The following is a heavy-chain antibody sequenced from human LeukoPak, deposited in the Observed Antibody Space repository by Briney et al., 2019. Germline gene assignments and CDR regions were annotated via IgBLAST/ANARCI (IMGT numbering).Heavy chain of an antibody. J-gene: IGHJ4*02. CDR2: ISGSGSGGST. D-gene: IGHD5-24*01. CDR3: AKSGYNRFDY. Sequence: GGSLRLSCAASGFTFSSSAMSWVRQAPGKGLEWVSSISGSGSGGSTYYADSVKGRFTISRDNSKNTLYLQMNSLIAEDTAVYYCAKSGYNRFDYWGQGTRLTVSS. CDR1: GFTFSSSA. V-gene: IGHV3-23*01.